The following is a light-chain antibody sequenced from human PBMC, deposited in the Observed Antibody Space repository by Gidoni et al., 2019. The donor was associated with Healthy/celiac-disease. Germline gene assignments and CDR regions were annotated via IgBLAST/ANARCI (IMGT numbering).Light chain of an antibody. Sequence: QSALTQPASVSGSPGQSITISCTGTSSDVGGYNYFSWYQQHPGKAPKLMIYDVSNRPSGVSNRFSGSKSGNTASLTISGLQAEDEADYYCSSYTSSSTLEVVFGGGTKLTVL. J-gene: IGLJ2*01. CDR1: SSDVGGYNY. CDR3: SSYTSSSTLEVV. V-gene: IGLV2-14*01. CDR2: DVS.